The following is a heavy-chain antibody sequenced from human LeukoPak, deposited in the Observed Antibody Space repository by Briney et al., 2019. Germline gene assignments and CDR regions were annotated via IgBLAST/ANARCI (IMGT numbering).Heavy chain of an antibody. V-gene: IGHV4-59*01. Sequence: SETLSLTCTVSGGSINNYYWNWIRHPPGKGLEWIGFIYYSGSTNYNPSLKSRVTISVDTSKNQFSLKLSSVTAADTAVYYCARAFYPGYYSYMAVWGKGTTVTVSS. CDR3: ARAFYPGYYSYMAV. D-gene: IGHD3-3*02. CDR1: GGSINNYY. CDR2: IYYSGST. J-gene: IGHJ6*03.